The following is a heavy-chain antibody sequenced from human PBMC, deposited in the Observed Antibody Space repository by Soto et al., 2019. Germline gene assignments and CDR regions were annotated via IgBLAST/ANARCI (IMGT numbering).Heavy chain of an antibody. D-gene: IGHD2-2*01. J-gene: IGHJ4*01. Sequence: HPGGSLRLSCAASGFTFSSHWMNWVRQGPGKGLVWVSRIRGNGRTTSHADSVKGRFTISRDNAKNTLYRQMNSLRVEDTDVYYCARGVPNCSSSSCYFVFWGHGILVTVSS. V-gene: IGHV3-74*01. CDR3: ARGVPNCSSSSCYFVF. CDR1: GFTFSSHW. CDR2: IRGNGRTT.